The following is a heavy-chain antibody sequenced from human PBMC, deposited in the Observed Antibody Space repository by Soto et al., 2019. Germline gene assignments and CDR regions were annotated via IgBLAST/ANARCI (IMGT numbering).Heavy chain of an antibody. Sequence: ASLKVSCKASGYTFTSYGISWVRQAPGQGLEWMGWISAYNGNTNYAQKLQGRVTMTTDTSTSTAYMELRSLRSDDTAVYYCARDRSIVVVPAAASWFDPWGQGTLVTVSS. D-gene: IGHD2-2*01. CDR2: ISAYNGNT. CDR3: ARDRSIVVVPAAASWFDP. J-gene: IGHJ5*02. CDR1: GYTFTSYG. V-gene: IGHV1-18*01.